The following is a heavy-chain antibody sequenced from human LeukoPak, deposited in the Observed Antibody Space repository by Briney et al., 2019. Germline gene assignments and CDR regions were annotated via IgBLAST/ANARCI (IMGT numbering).Heavy chain of an antibody. D-gene: IGHD4-17*01. CDR3: AKVTGDYGAFDI. Sequence: GGSLRLSCAASGFTFSSYAMSWVRQAPGKGLEWVSGISGSGGSTYYTDSVKGRFTISRDNSRNTLYLQMNSLRAEDTAVHYCAKVTGDYGAFDIWGQGTMVTVSS. J-gene: IGHJ3*02. V-gene: IGHV3-23*01. CDR1: GFTFSSYA. CDR2: ISGSGGST.